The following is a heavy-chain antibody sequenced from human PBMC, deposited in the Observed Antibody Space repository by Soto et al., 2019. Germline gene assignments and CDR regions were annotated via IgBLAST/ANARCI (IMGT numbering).Heavy chain of an antibody. CDR3: ARDPSYCSSTSCYASTAFDI. J-gene: IGHJ3*02. CDR1: GGSISRGGYY. V-gene: IGHV4-31*03. CDR2: IYYSGST. D-gene: IGHD2-2*01. Sequence: QVQLQESGPGLVKPSQTLSLTCTVSGGSISRGGYYWSWIRQHPGKGPEGIGYIYYSGSTYYNPSLKSRVTISVDTSKNQFSLKLSSVTAADTAVYYCARDPSYCSSTSCYASTAFDIWGQGTMVTVSS.